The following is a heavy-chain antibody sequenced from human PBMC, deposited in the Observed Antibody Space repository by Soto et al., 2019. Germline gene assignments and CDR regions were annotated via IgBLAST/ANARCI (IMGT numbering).Heavy chain of an antibody. CDR1: GFTVSSNY. CDR2: IYSAGNT. Sequence: GGSLRLSCAASGFTVSSNYMSWVRQAPGKGLEWISIIYSAGNTYYADSVKGRFTISRDNSKNTLYLQMNSLRAEDTAVYYCAKVKEVGAITLFDYWGQGTLVTVSS. V-gene: IGHV3-66*01. J-gene: IGHJ4*02. D-gene: IGHD1-26*01. CDR3: AKVKEVGAITLFDY.